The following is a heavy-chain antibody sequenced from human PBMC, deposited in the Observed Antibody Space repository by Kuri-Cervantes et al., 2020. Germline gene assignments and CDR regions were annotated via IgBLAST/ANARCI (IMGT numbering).Heavy chain of an antibody. CDR1: GGSISSSNW. CDR2: IYHSGST. V-gene: IGHV4-4*02. CDR3: ARGFNGEVVVVAASSPGPSKSNYYGMDV. J-gene: IGHJ6*02. D-gene: IGHD2-15*01. Sequence: GSLRLSCAVSGGSISSSNWWSWVRQPPGKGLEWIGEIYHSGSTNYNPSLKSRVTISVDKSKNQFSLKLSSVTAADTAVYYCARGFNGEVVVVAASSPGPSKSNYYGMDVWGQGATVTVSS.